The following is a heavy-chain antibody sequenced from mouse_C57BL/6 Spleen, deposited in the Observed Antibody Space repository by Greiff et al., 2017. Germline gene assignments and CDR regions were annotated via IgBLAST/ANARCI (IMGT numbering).Heavy chain of an antibody. CDR3: ARSTARYFDV. D-gene: IGHD1-2*01. CDR1: GYSFTGYY. Sequence: VQLQQSGPELVKPGASVKISCKASGYSFTGYYMNWVKQSPEKSLEWIGEINPSTGGTTYNQKFKAKATLTVDKSSSTAYMQLKSLTSEDSAVYYCARSTARYFDVWGTGTTVTVSS. J-gene: IGHJ1*03. V-gene: IGHV1-42*01. CDR2: INPSTGGT.